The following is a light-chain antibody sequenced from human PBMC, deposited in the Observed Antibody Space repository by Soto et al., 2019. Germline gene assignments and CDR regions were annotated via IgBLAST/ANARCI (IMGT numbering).Light chain of an antibody. V-gene: IGKV3D-15*01. CDR2: GAS. CDR1: QSVRSK. CDR3: QQYNNWPPWT. Sequence: EILLTHSPATLSVSPGESAAVSCRASQSVRSKLAWYQQKPGQAPRLLIYGASTRATGIPARFSGSGSGTEFTLTISSLQSEDFAVYYCQQYNNWPPWTFGQGTKVDI. J-gene: IGKJ1*01.